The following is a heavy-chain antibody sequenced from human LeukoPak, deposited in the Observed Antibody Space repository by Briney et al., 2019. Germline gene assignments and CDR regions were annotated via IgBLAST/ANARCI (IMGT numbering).Heavy chain of an antibody. CDR2: IWYDGSNK. CDR3: ARDYFRYYYDTSGYFPY. D-gene: IGHD3-22*01. CDR1: GFTFSTYG. V-gene: IGHV3-33*01. J-gene: IGHJ4*02. Sequence: GESLKISCAASGFTFSTYGMHWVRQAPGKGLEWVAVIWYDGSNKYYADSVKGRFTISRDNSKNTLYLQMNSLRAEDTAVYYCARDYFRYYYDTSGYFPYWGQGTLVTVSS.